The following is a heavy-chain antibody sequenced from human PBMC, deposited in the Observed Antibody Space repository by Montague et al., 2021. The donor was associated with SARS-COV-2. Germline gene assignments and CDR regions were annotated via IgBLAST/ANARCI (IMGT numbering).Heavy chain of an antibody. V-gene: IGHV4-59*13. CDR2: IYYSGST. J-gene: IGHJ4*02. Sequence: SETLSLTCTVSGGSISSYYWSWVRQPPGKGLEWIGYIYYSGSTNYNPSLKSRVTISVDTSKNQFSLKLSSVTAADTAVNYCARDLGDYWGQGTLVTVSS. CDR1: GGSISSYY. CDR3: ARDLGDY.